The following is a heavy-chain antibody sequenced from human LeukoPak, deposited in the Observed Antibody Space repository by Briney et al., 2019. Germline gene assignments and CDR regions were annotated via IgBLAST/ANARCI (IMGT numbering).Heavy chain of an antibody. J-gene: IGHJ6*02. CDR1: EFSFSSYW. Sequence: GSLRLSCAASEFSFSSYWMSWVRQAPGKGLEWVANIKQDGSEKYYVDSVKGRFTISRDNAKNSLYLQMNSLRAEDTAVYYCARDCSGGTCYSQYYYGMDVWGQGTTVTVSS. D-gene: IGHD2-15*01. CDR2: IKQDGSEK. V-gene: IGHV3-7*03. CDR3: ARDCSGGTCYSQYYYGMDV.